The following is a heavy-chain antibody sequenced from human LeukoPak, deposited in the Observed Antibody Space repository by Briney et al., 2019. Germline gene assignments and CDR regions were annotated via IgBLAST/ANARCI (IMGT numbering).Heavy chain of an antibody. V-gene: IGHV4-59*01. J-gene: IGHJ6*03. CDR3: ARGPPYYYYYYYMDV. CDR1: GDSISGYC. Sequence: SETLSLTCSVSGDSISGYCWSWIRQPPGKGLEWIGYIYYSGSTNYNPSLKSRVTISVDTSKNQFSLKLSSVTAADTAVYYCARGPPYYYYYYYMDVWGKGTTVTISS. CDR2: IYYSGST.